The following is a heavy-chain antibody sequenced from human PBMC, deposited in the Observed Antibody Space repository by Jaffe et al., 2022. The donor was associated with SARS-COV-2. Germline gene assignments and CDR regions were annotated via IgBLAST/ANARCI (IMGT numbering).Heavy chain of an antibody. CDR1: GGSISSYY. J-gene: IGHJ4*02. CDR3: ARHPQLGYCSGGSCYVDY. D-gene: IGHD2-15*01. V-gene: IGHV4-59*08. CDR2: IYYSGST. Sequence: QVQLQESGPGLVKPSETLSLTCTVSGGSISSYYWSWIRQPPGKGLEWIGYIYYSGSTNYNPSLKSRVTISVDTSKNQFSLKLSSVTAADTAVYYCARHPQLGYCSGGSCYVDYWGQGTLVTVSS.